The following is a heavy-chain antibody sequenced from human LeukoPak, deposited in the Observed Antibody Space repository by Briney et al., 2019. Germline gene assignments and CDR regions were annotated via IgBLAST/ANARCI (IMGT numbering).Heavy chain of an antibody. J-gene: IGHJ6*02. D-gene: IGHD5-18*01. V-gene: IGHV3-74*01. Sequence: PGGSLRLSCAASGFTFTTYWMHWVRQAPGKGLVWVSHINSDGSNTSYADSVKGRFTISRDNAKNTLYLQMNSLRAEDTAVYYCARDAVDTANAVWGQGTTVTVSS. CDR3: ARDAVDTANAV. CDR1: GFTFTTYW. CDR2: INSDGSNT.